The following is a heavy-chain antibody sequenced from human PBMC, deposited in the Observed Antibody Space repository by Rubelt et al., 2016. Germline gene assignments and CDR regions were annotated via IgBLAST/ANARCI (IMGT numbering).Heavy chain of an antibody. Sequence: DSVKGRFTISRDSSKNTLYLQMNSLRAEDTAVYYCARDLQSYYGARKDYYGMDVWGQGTTVTVSS. J-gene: IGHJ6*02. CDR3: ARDLQSYYGARKDYYGMDV. D-gene: IGHD3-10*01. V-gene: IGHV3-30*07.